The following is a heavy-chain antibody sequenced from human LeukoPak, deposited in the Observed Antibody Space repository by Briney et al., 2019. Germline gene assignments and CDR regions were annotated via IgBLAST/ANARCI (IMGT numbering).Heavy chain of an antibody. D-gene: IGHD2-21*02. V-gene: IGHV4-39*07. CDR2: IYYSGST. CDR1: GGSISSSSYY. CDR3: ARDRVVVTAIRDRPFDY. Sequence: SETLSLTCTVSGGSISSSSYYWGWNRQPPGKGLEWIGSIYYSGSTYYNPSLKSRVTISVDTSKNQFSLKLSSVTAADTAVYYCARDRVVVTAIRDRPFDYWGQGTLVTVSS. J-gene: IGHJ4*02.